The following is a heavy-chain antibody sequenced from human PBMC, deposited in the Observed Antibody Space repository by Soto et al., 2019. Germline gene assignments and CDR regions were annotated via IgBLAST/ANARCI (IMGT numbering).Heavy chain of an antibody. CDR1: GFPFAPST. CDR3: AKRDVPHSTSNAYFYDH. Sequence: LRLSCGVSGFPFAPSTMSWVRQAPGKGLEWVSTISVSVGSTYSADSVQGRFTVSSDISDNTLFLRMTSLTADDTAVYFCAKRDVPHSTSNAYFYDHWGRGVLVTVSS. D-gene: IGHD2-21*02. CDR2: ISVSVGST. J-gene: IGHJ4*02. V-gene: IGHV3-23*01.